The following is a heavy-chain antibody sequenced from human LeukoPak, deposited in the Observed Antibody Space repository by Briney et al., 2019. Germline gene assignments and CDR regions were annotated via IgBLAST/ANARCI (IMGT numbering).Heavy chain of an antibody. D-gene: IGHD2-15*01. CDR1: GFTFNSYS. Sequence: GVSLRLSCAASGFTFNSYSVTWVRQAPGKGLEWVAYISSSSSSIYYADSVRGRFTISRDNAKNSLYLEMNSLRDEDTAVYYCATSRGYDFDYWGQGTLVTVSS. V-gene: IGHV3-48*02. CDR2: ISSSSSSI. J-gene: IGHJ4*02. CDR3: ATSRGYDFDY.